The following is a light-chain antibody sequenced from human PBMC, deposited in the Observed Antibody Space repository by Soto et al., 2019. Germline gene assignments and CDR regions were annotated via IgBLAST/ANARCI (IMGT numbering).Light chain of an antibody. CDR3: QQYHNWLT. J-gene: IGKJ4*01. CDR1: QSVSSSY. CDR2: GAS. V-gene: IGKV3-20*01. Sequence: EIVLTQSPGTLSLSPGERATLSCRASQSVSSSYLAWYQQKPGLAPRLLIYGASSRATGIPDRFSGSGSGTDFTLTISRLEPEDFAVYYCQQYHNWLTFGGGTKVEIK.